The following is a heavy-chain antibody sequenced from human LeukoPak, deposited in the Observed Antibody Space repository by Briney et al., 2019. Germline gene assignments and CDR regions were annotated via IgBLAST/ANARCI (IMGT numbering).Heavy chain of an antibody. CDR2: ISAYNGST. V-gene: IGHV1-18*01. J-gene: IGHJ4*02. D-gene: IGHD1-7*01. CDR1: GYTFSSYG. Sequence: ASVKVSCKTSGYTFSSYGVSWVRQAPGQGLEWMGWISAYNGSTDYAQKFQGRITMTTDTSTSRADMELRSLRSDDTAVYYCARVHAYCGTSTTSCLDYWGQGTLVTVSS. CDR3: ARVHAYCGTSTTSCLDY.